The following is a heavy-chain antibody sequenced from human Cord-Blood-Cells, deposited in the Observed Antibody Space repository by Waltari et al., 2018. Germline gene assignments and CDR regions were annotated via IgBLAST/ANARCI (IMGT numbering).Heavy chain of an antibody. CDR2: INAGNGNT. CDR3: ARDLYYYGSGSYSFFDY. CDR1: YTFTSYA. J-gene: IGHJ4*02. D-gene: IGHD3-10*01. V-gene: IGHV1-3*01. Sequence: YTFTSYAMHWVRQAPGQRLEWMGWINAGNGNTKYSQKFQGRVTITRDTSASTAYMELSSLRSEDTAVYYCARDLYYYGSGSYSFFDYWGQGTLVTVSS.